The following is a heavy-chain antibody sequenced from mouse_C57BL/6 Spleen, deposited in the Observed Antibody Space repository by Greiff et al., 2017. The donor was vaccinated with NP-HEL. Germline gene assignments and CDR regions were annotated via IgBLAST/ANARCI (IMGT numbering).Heavy chain of an antibody. CDR1: GFTFSSYA. J-gene: IGHJ1*03. CDR2: ISDSGSYT. CDR3: ARRLPSGYFDV. V-gene: IGHV5-4*03. Sequence: EVKLVESGGGLVKPGGSLKLSCAASGFTFSSYAMSWVRQTPEKRLEWVATISDSGSYTYYPDNVKGRFTISRDNAKNNLYLQMSHLKSEDTAMYYCARRLPSGYFDVWGTGTTVTVSS.